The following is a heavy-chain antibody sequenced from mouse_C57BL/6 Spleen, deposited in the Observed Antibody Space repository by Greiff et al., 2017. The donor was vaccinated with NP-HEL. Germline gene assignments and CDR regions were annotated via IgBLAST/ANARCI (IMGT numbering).Heavy chain of an antibody. Sequence: QVQLQQPGAELVKPGASVKLSCKASGYTFTSYWMQWVKQRPGQGLEWIGEIDPSDSYTNYNQKFKGKATLTVDTSSSTAYMQLSSLTSEDSAVYYCARSRNYYGSSSWGQGTLVTVSA. J-gene: IGHJ3*01. V-gene: IGHV1-50*01. CDR3: ARSRNYYGSSS. D-gene: IGHD1-1*01. CDR1: GYTFTSYW. CDR2: IDPSDSYT.